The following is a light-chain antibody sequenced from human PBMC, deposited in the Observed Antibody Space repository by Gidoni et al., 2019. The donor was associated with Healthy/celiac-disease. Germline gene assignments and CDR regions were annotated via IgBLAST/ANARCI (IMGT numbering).Light chain of an antibody. CDR3: QQYDSMSRT. CDR1: KSISSW. Sequence: DIQMTQSPSTLSASVGDRVTITCRASKSISSWLDWYQQKPGKAPKLLIYKASSLESGVPSRFSGSGSGTEFTLTISRLQPDDFATYYCQQYDSMSRTFGQGTKVEI. V-gene: IGKV1-5*03. CDR2: KAS. J-gene: IGKJ1*01.